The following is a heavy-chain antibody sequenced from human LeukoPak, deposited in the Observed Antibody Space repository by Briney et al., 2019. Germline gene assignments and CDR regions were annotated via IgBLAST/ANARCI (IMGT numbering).Heavy chain of an antibody. Sequence: SETLSLTCTVPAGSINRYYWSWVRQPPGKGLEWIGYIYDRGNTNYNPSLKSRVTISLDTSKNQFSLKLSSATAADTAVYYCARHRDLPAEIDYWGQGTLVTVSS. CDR1: AGSINRYY. CDR3: ARHRDLPAEIDY. D-gene: IGHD2-2*01. V-gene: IGHV4-59*08. CDR2: IYDRGNT. J-gene: IGHJ4*02.